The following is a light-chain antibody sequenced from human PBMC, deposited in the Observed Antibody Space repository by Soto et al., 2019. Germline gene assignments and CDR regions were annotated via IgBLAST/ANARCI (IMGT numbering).Light chain of an antibody. Sequence: DIQMTQSPSTLSASVGDRVTITCRASQSISSWLAWYQQKPGKAPKLLIYEASSLESGVPSRFSGCGSETQFTLFISSLQPDDFATYFCQQYHSFSTFGQGTKVEIK. V-gene: IGKV1-5*03. J-gene: IGKJ1*01. CDR1: QSISSW. CDR2: EAS. CDR3: QQYHSFST.